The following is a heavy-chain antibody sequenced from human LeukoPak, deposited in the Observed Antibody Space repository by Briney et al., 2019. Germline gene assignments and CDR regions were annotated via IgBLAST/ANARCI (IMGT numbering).Heavy chain of an antibody. CDR1: GGSISSHY. Sequence: SETLSLTCTVSGGSISSHYWSWIRQPPGKGLGWIGYIYYSGSTNYNPSLKSRVTISVDTSKNQFSLKLSSVTAADTAVYYCARERYCSGGSCSHYFDYWGQGTLVTVSS. D-gene: IGHD2-15*01. V-gene: IGHV4-59*11. J-gene: IGHJ4*02. CDR3: ARERYCSGGSCSHYFDY. CDR2: IYYSGST.